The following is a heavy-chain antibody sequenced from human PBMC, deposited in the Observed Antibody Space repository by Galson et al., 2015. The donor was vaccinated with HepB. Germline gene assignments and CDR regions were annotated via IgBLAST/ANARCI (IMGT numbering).Heavy chain of an antibody. Sequence: QSGAEVKKPGESLKISCEGSGYIFSRSWIAWVRQVPGEGLEWMGIIYPGDSDTKYSPSFQGLVTISVDKSISTAYLQWSSLQASDTAVYFCARGSNYYYFDSWGQGTLVTLSS. CDR3: ARGSNYYYFDS. V-gene: IGHV5-51*03. CDR2: IYPGDSDT. D-gene: IGHD3-22*01. CDR1: GYIFSRSW. J-gene: IGHJ4*02.